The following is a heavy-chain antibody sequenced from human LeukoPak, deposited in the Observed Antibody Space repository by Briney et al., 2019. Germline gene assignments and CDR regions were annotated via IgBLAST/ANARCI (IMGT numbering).Heavy chain of an antibody. CDR3: ARGPYSSGWYPGVDYYYYMDV. D-gene: IGHD6-19*01. Sequence: SETLSLTCTVSGGSISSSSYYWGWIRQPPGKGLEWIGSIYYSGSTYYNPSLKSRVTISVDTSKNQFSLKLSSVTAADTAVYYCARGPYSSGWYPGVDYYYYMDVWGKGTTVTVSS. CDR1: GGSISSSSYY. V-gene: IGHV4-39*07. J-gene: IGHJ6*03. CDR2: IYYSGST.